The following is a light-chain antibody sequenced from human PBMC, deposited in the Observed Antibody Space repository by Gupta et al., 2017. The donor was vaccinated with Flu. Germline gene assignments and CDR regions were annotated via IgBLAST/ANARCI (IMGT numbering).Light chain of an antibody. CDR1: QIITNH. Sequence: PSSLSASVGDRVNITCRASQIITNHLNWYQQKPGKAPNLLIYAAFSLQSGVPSRFSGSRSGTDFILTISSLQPEDFATYYCQQSYSTPYTFGQGTNLEIK. J-gene: IGKJ2*01. V-gene: IGKV1-39*01. CDR2: AAF. CDR3: QQSYSTPYT.